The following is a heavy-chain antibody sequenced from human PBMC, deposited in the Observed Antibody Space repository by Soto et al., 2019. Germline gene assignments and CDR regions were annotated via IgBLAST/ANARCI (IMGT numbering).Heavy chain of an antibody. CDR2: INDRGSI. V-gene: IGHV4-34*01. Sequence: QVQLQQWGAGPLRPLETLSLTCGVSGGSFRGYYWAWIRQSPGKGLEWIGEINDRGSINYNPSLKSRVSISADTSKNHYSLNLRSVTAADTAVYYCARESHDILTGPPWVWYFDLWGRGTLVNVSS. J-gene: IGHJ2*01. D-gene: IGHD3-9*01. CDR3: ARESHDILTGPPWVWYFDL. CDR1: GGSFRGYY.